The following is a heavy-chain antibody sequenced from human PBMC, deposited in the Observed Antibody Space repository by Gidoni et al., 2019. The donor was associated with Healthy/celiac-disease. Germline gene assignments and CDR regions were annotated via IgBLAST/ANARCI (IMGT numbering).Heavy chain of an antibody. Sequence: QVQLVESGGGVVQPGRSLRLSCAASGFTFSSYGMHWVRQAPGKGREWVSVILYDGSNKYYADSVKGRFTISRDNSKNTLYLQMHSLRAEDTAVYYCARDRLRYSYGSLDYWGQGTLVTVSS. J-gene: IGHJ4*02. CDR1: GFTFSSYG. V-gene: IGHV3-33*01. CDR3: ARDRLRYSYGSLDY. CDR2: ILYDGSNK. D-gene: IGHD5-18*01.